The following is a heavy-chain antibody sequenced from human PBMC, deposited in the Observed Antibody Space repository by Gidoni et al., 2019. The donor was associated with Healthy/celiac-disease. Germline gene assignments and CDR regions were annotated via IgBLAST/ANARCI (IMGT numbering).Heavy chain of an antibody. CDR2: INHSGST. V-gene: IGHV4-34*01. CDR3: ARGLRVYHALDY. J-gene: IGHJ4*02. CDR1: GGSFSGYY. Sequence: QVQLQQCGAGLLKPSETLSLTCAVYGGSFSGYYWSWIRQPPGKGREWSGEINHSGSTNYNPSLKSRVTISVDTSKNQFSLKLSSVTAADTAVYYCARGLRVYHALDYWGQGTLVTVSS. D-gene: IGHD2-8*01.